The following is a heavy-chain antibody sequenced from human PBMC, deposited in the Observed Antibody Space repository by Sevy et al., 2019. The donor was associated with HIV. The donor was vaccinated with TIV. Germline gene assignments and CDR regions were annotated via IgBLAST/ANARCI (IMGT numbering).Heavy chain of an antibody. CDR1: GGSISNSY. CDR2: IYYSGST. J-gene: IGHJ4*02. D-gene: IGHD3-10*01. CDR3: ARGGGYYISGSL. V-gene: IGHV4-59*01. Sequence: SETQSLTCTVSGGSISNSYWSWIRQPPGKGLEWIGYIYYSGSTNYNPSLKSRVTMSIDTSKNQFSLNLSSVTAADTAVYYCARGGGYYISGSLWGQGTLVTVSS.